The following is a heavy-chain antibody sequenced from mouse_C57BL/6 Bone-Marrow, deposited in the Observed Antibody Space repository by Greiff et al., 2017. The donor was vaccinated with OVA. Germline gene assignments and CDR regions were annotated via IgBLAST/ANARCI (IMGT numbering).Heavy chain of an antibody. D-gene: IGHD2-2*01. J-gene: IGHJ3*01. V-gene: IGHV1-81*01. Sequence: QVQLKQSGAELARPGASVKLSCKASGYTFTSYGISWVKQRTGQGLEWIGEIYPRSGNTYYNEKFKGKATLTADKSSSTAYMELRSLTSEDSAVYFCARCGYRGFAYWGQGTLVTVSA. CDR1: GYTFTSYG. CDR3: ARCGYRGFAY. CDR2: IYPRSGNT.